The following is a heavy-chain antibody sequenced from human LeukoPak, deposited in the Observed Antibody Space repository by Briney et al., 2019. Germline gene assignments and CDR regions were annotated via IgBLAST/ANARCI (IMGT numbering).Heavy chain of an antibody. J-gene: IGHJ4*02. V-gene: IGHV1-46*01. Sequence: SVKVSCQASGYTLTRYYMQWLRQAPGQGLEWMGIINPSGGSTRYLQKFQGRVPMTRDMSTSPVYMELTLLNSEDTAVYYRAREGIVVLVTAPTPFGYWGQKTLVTLSS. CDR3: AREGIVVLVTAPTPFGY. CDR1: GYTLTRYY. D-gene: IGHD2-15*01. CDR2: INPSGGST.